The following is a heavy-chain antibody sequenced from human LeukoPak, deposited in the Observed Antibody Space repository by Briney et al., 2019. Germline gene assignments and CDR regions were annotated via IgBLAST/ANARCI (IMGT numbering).Heavy chain of an antibody. CDR3: ARVEGGSYFGDAFDI. V-gene: IGHV1-2*02. CDR1: GYTFTDFH. D-gene: IGHD1-26*01. CDR2: INPNSGDT. J-gene: IGHJ3*02. Sequence: ASVKVSCKASGYTFTDFHIHWVRQAPGQGLEWMGWINPNSGDTDYAQNFQGRVTMTRDTSISTAYMELNRLKSDDSAVYYCARVEGGSYFGDAFDIWGQGTMVTVSS.